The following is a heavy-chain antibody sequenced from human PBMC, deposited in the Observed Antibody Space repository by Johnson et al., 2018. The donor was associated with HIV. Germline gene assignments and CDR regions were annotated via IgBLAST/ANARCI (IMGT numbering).Heavy chain of an antibody. V-gene: IGHV3-23*04. CDR2: ISGSGDST. CDR1: QFTFSSYY. CDR3: AKLKRRGDQDDAFDI. J-gene: IGHJ3*02. D-gene: IGHD2-2*01. Sequence: VQLVESGGGLVQPGGSPRLSCAASQFTFSSYYMNWVRQAPGNGLEWVSAISGSGDSTYYADSVKGRFTISRDNSKNTLYLQMNSLRAEDTAIYYCAKLKRRGDQDDAFDIWGQGTVVTVSS.